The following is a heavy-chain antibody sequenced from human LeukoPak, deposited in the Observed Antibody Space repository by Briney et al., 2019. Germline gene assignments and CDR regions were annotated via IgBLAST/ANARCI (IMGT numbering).Heavy chain of an antibody. CDR2: IYYSGST. D-gene: IGHD2-21*02. CDR1: GGSISSSSYY. V-gene: IGHV4-39*07. J-gene: IGHJ4*02. CDR3: ASRGVVVTAADY. Sequence: SETLSLTCTVSGGSISSSSYYWGWIRQPPGKGLEWIGSIYYSGSTYYNPSLKSRVTISVDTSKTQFSLKLSSVTAADTAVYYCASRGVVVTAADYWGQGTLVTVSS.